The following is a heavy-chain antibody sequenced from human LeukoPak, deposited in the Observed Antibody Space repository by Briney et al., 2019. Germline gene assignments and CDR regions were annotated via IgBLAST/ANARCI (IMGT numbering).Heavy chain of an antibody. V-gene: IGHV3-7*01. CDR2: IKEDGSEK. D-gene: IGHD1-14*01. CDR3: ARAQSAGLDV. Sequence: GGSLRLSCAASGFTFSSYGMSWVRQAPGKGLEWLANIKEDGSEKKYLGSVKGRFTISRDNAKNSLYLQMYSLRVDDTAVYYCARAQSAGLDVWGRGTTVTVSS. J-gene: IGHJ6*04. CDR1: GFTFSSYG.